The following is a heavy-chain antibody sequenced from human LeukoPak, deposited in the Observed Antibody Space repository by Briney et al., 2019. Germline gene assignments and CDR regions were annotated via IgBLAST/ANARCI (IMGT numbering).Heavy chain of an antibody. V-gene: IGHV3-43*02. J-gene: IGHJ4*02. Sequence: PGGSLRLSCAASGFTFDDYAMHWVRQAPGKGLEWVSLISGDGGSTNYADSVKGRFTISRDNSKSSLYLQMNSLRTEDTALYYCAKADSSGGSCYSGDYWGQGTLVTVSS. CDR1: GFTFDDYA. D-gene: IGHD2-15*01. CDR2: ISGDGGST. CDR3: AKADSSGGSCYSGDY.